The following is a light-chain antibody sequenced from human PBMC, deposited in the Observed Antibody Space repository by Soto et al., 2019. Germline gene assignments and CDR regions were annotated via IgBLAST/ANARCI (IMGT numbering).Light chain of an antibody. V-gene: IGKV3-11*01. Sequence: EIVLTQSPCTLSLSPGERATFSCRASQSVSSSYIAWYQQKPGQAPRLLIYDASNRATGIPARFSGSGSGTDFTLTISSLEPEDFAVYYCQQRSNWLALTFGGGTKVDIK. J-gene: IGKJ4*01. CDR3: QQRSNWLALT. CDR2: DAS. CDR1: QSVSSSY.